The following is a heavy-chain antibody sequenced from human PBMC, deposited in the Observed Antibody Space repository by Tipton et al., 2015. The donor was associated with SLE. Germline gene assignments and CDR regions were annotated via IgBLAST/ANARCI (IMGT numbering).Heavy chain of an antibody. Sequence: TLSLTCAVYGGSFSDYYWSWIRQPPGKGLEWIGYIYYSGSTYYNPSLKSRVTISVDTSKNQFSLKLSSVTAADTAVYYCARADTASAFDIWGQGTMVTVSS. CDR1: GGSFSDYY. V-gene: IGHV4-59*01. J-gene: IGHJ3*02. CDR3: ARADTASAFDI. CDR2: IYYSGST. D-gene: IGHD2-2*02.